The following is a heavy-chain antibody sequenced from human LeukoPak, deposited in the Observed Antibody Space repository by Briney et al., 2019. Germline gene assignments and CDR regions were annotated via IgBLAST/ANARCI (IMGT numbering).Heavy chain of an antibody. CDR3: VRDYFCSGSTCDDCFDP. V-gene: IGHV1-18*01. D-gene: IGHD1-26*01. CDR1: GSTFINYG. Sequence: GASVKVSFKASGSTFINYGISWVRQAPGQGLEWMAWISTYDHDTNYAQKFRGRVTMTTDTSTSTAYMELRSLGSDDTAVYYCVRDYFCSGSTCDDCFDPWGQGTLVTVSS. CDR2: ISTYDHDT. J-gene: IGHJ5*02.